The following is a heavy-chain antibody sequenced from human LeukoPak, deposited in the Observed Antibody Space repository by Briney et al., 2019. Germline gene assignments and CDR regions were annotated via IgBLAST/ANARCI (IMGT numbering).Heavy chain of an antibody. CDR2: VNPSGGSA. CDR1: GYTFTGYY. Sequence: ASVKASCKASGYTFTGYYMHWVRQAPGQGLEWMGIVNPSGGSASYAQKFQGRVTMTRDMSTSTVYMELSSLRSEDTAVYFCARGRHYYDASDYYYEGDAFDIWGQGTMVTVSS. J-gene: IGHJ3*02. CDR3: ARGRHYYDASDYYYEGDAFDI. D-gene: IGHD3-22*01. V-gene: IGHV1-46*01.